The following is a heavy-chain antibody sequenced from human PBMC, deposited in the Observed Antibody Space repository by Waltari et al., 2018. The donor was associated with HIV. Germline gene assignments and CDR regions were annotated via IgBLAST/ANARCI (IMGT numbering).Heavy chain of an antibody. V-gene: IGHV3-53*01. CDR3: ARDPRSSGYYGMDV. CDR2: IYSGGSR. Sequence: EVQLVASGGGLIEPGGSLRVSCAASGFTIRSNYMSGVRQAPGKGLEWVSVIYSGGSRYYADSVKGRFIISRDNSKNTVSLHMNSLRAEDTAVYYCARDPRSSGYYGMDVWGQGIKVTVSS. J-gene: IGHJ6*02. D-gene: IGHD1-26*01. CDR1: GFTIRSNY.